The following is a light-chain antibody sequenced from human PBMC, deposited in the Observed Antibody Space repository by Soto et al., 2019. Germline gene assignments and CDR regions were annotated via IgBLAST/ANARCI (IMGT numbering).Light chain of an antibody. Sequence: QSVLTQPASVSGSPGQSITISCTGTSSDVGGYNYVSWYQQHPGKAPKLMIYEVSNRPSGVSNLFSGSKSGNTASLTISGLQAEDEADYYCSSFTSINTWVFCGGTKLTVL. J-gene: IGLJ3*02. CDR1: SSDVGGYNY. CDR2: EVS. V-gene: IGLV2-14*01. CDR3: SSFTSINTWV.